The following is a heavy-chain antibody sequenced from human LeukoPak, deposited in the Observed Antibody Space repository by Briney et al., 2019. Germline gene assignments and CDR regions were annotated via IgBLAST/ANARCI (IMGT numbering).Heavy chain of an antibody. Sequence: GGSLRLSCAASGFTFSSYWMHWVRQAPGKWLGWVSRINSDGSSTSYADSVKGRFTISRDNAKNTLYLQMNSLRAEDTAVYYCARDPSLSYSSSSEVSDYWGQGTLVTVSS. D-gene: IGHD6-6*01. V-gene: IGHV3-74*01. CDR1: GFTFSSYW. CDR3: ARDPSLSYSSSSEVSDY. CDR2: INSDGSST. J-gene: IGHJ4*02.